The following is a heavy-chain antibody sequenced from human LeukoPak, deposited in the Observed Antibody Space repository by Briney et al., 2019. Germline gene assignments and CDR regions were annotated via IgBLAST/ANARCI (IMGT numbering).Heavy chain of an antibody. D-gene: IGHD1-14*01. V-gene: IGHV3-33*01. CDR3: TRYNNDHFDY. CDR1: GFTFGGYG. Sequence: AGGSQRLSCAGSGFTFGGYGMHWFRQTPGRGLEWVAVIAYDGGRAFYADSVKGRFTISRDNSKNTMSVQMDDLRAEDTAVYYCTRYNNDHFDYWGQGTLVTVSS. CDR2: IAYDGGRA. J-gene: IGHJ4*02.